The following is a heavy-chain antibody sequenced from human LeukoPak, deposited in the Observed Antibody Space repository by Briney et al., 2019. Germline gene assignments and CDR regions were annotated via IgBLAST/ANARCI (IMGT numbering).Heavy chain of an antibody. D-gene: IGHD5-12*01. V-gene: IGHV3-23*01. J-gene: IGHJ4*02. Sequence: GGSLRLSCAASGFTFSSYAMSWVRQAPGKGLEWVLAISGSGGSTYYADSVKGRFTISRDNSKNTLYLQMNSLRAEDTAVYYCAKDQGYSGYESYYFDYWGQGTLVTVSS. CDR2: ISGSGGST. CDR1: GFTFSSYA. CDR3: AKDQGYSGYESYYFDY.